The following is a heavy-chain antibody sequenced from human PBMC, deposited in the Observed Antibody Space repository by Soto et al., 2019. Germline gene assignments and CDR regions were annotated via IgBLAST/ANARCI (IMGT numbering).Heavy chain of an antibody. CDR1: GYSISSGYY. V-gene: IGHV4-38-2*01. Sequence: PSETLSLTCAVSGYSISSGYYWGWLRQPPGKGLEWIGSIYHGGSTYYNPSLNSRVTLSIDMTNNHVSLILNSVTAADTAVYYCARHVVVPSTTQFYYFGMDVWGQGTTVTVSS. D-gene: IGHD1-26*01. CDR2: IYHGGST. CDR3: ARHVVVPSTTQFYYFGMDV. J-gene: IGHJ6*02.